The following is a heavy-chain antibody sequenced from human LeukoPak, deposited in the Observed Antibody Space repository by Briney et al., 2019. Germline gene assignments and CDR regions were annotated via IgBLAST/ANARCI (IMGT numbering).Heavy chain of an antibody. CDR1: GGSFSGYY. CDR3: ARGGAVASYYYGMDV. J-gene: IGHJ6*02. CDR2: IYYSGST. Sequence: SETLSLTCAVYGGSFSGYYWSWIRQPPGKGLEWIGYIYYSGSTNYNPSLKSRVTISVDTSKNQFSLKLSSVTAADTAVYYCARGGAVASYYYGMDVWGQGTTVTVSS. D-gene: IGHD6-19*01. V-gene: IGHV4-59*08.